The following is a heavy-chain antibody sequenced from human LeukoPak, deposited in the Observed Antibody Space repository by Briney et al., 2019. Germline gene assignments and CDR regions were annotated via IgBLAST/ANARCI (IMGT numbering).Heavy chain of an antibody. D-gene: IGHD4-11*01. V-gene: IGHV3-21*01. J-gene: IGHJ4*02. CDR1: GFTFSSYS. CDR2: ISSSSYI. Sequence: PGGSLRLSCAASGFTFSSYSMNWVRQAPGKGLEWVSSISSSSYIYYADSMKGRFTISRDNAKNSLYLQMNSLRAEDTAVYYCATGTTVTTNDYWGQGTLVTVSS. CDR3: ATGTTVTTNDY.